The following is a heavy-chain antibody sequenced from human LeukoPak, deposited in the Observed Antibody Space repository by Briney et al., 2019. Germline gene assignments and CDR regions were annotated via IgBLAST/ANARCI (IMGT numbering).Heavy chain of an antibody. Sequence: GGSLRLSCAASGFTFSSYSMNWVRQAPGKGLEWVSSISSSSSYIYYADSVKGRFTISRDNSRTTLYLQMNSLRAVDSAVYYCAKSFGSWPPFDHWGQGTLVTVSS. D-gene: IGHD6-13*01. V-gene: IGHV3-21*04. CDR3: AKSFGSWPPFDH. J-gene: IGHJ4*02. CDR2: ISSSSSYI. CDR1: GFTFSSYS.